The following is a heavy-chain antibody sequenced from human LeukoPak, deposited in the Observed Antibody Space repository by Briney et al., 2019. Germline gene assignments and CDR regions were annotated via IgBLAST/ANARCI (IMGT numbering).Heavy chain of an antibody. D-gene: IGHD3-16*01. CDR3: ARERGESYFDY. V-gene: IGHV3-33*01. Sequence: GGSLRLSCAASGFTFSSYGMHWVRQAPGKGLQWVAFIWYDGSNKYYADSVKGRFTISRDNSKNTLYLQINSLRAEDTAVYYCARERGESYFDYWGQGTLVTVSS. J-gene: IGHJ4*02. CDR2: IWYDGSNK. CDR1: GFTFSSYG.